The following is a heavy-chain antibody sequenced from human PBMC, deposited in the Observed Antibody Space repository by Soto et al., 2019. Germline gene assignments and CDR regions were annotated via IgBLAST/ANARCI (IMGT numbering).Heavy chain of an antibody. CDR1: GYSFTSYW. V-gene: IGHV5-51*01. CDR2: IYPGDSDT. CDR3: ARHPTYYYDSSGYYYVNAFDI. J-gene: IGHJ3*02. D-gene: IGHD3-22*01. Sequence: PGESLKISCQGSGYSFTSYWIGWVGQMPGKGLEWKGIIYPGDSDTRYSPSFQGQVTISADKSISTAYLLWSSLKASDTAMYYCARHPTYYYDSSGYYYVNAFDIWGQGTMVTVSS.